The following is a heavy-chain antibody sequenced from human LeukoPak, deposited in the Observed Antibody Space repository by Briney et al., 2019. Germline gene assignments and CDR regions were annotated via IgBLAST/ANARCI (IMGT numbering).Heavy chain of an antibody. CDR1: GFTFSSYS. CDR2: ISSSSSYI. Sequence: GGSLRLSCAASGFTFSSYSMIWVRQAPGKGLEWVASISSSSSYIYYADSVKGRFTISRDNAKNSLYLQMNSLRAEDTAVYYCARWAYDAFDIWGQGTMVTVSS. CDR3: ARWAYDAFDI. D-gene: IGHD1-26*01. J-gene: IGHJ3*02. V-gene: IGHV3-21*01.